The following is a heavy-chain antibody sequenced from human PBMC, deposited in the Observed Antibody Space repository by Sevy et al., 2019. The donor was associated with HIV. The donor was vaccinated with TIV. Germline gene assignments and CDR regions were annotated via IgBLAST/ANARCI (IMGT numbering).Heavy chain of an antibody. CDR2: ISSSSSYI. CDR3: ARDRESSSWPNWFDP. D-gene: IGHD6-13*01. CDR1: GFTFSSYS. Sequence: GGSLRLSCAASGFTFSSYSMNWVRQAPGKGLEWVSSISSSSSYIYYADSVKGRFTISRDNAKNSLYLQMNSLRAEDTAVYYSARDRESSSWPNWFDPWGQGTLVTVSS. J-gene: IGHJ5*02. V-gene: IGHV3-21*01.